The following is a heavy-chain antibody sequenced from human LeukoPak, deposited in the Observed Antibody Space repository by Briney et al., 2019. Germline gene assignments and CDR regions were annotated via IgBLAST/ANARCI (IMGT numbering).Heavy chain of an antibody. Sequence: ASVKVSCKASGYTFTSYGISWVRQAPGQGLEWMGWISAYNGNTNYAQKLQGRVTMTTDTSTSTAYMELSSLRSEDTAVYYCAVVHSSSWYYYYYGMDVWGQGTTVTVSS. CDR1: GYTFTSYG. CDR3: AVVHSSSWYYYYYGMDV. CDR2: ISAYNGNT. D-gene: IGHD6-13*01. V-gene: IGHV1-18*01. J-gene: IGHJ6*02.